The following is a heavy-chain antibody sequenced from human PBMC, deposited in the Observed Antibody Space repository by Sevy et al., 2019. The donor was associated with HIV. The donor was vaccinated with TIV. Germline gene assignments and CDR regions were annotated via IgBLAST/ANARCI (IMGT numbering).Heavy chain of an antibody. CDR2: ITGTGNNT. Sequence: GGSLRLSCAASGFTFCSYAMSWVRQAPGKGLRWVSTITGTGNNTYYADSVKGRFTISRDNSKNIVYLQINSLRAEDTAVYYCAKSGYRASVATDWGQGTLVTVSS. J-gene: IGHJ4*02. CDR3: AKSGYRASVATD. CDR1: GFTFCSYA. V-gene: IGHV3-23*01. D-gene: IGHD5-12*01.